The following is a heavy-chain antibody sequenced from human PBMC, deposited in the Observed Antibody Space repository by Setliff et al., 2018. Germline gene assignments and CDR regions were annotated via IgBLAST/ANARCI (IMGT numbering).Heavy chain of an antibody. CDR1: GGSFSDYH. D-gene: IGHD3-3*01. CDR3: ARVTGFLYMDV. CDR2: INHSGSS. V-gene: IGHV4-34*01. J-gene: IGHJ6*03. Sequence: SETLSLTCAAYGGSFSDYHWSWIRQTPGKGLEWIGKINHSGSSTYNPYLKSRVTISLYTSKSQFSLTLSPVTAADTAVYYCARVTGFLYMDVWGKGTTVTVSS.